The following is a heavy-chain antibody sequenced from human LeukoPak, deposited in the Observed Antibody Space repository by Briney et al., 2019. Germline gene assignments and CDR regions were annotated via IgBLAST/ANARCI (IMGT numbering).Heavy chain of an antibody. Sequence: GGSLRLSCAASGLTFGSYSMNWVRQAPGKGLEWVSYISSASNTIYYADSVKGRFTISRDNAKNSLYLQMNSLRAEDAAMYYCARDGWFGDYNWFDPWGQGTLVTVSS. J-gene: IGHJ5*02. CDR1: GLTFGSYS. CDR2: ISSASNTI. V-gene: IGHV3-48*01. CDR3: ARDGWFGDYNWFDP. D-gene: IGHD3-10*01.